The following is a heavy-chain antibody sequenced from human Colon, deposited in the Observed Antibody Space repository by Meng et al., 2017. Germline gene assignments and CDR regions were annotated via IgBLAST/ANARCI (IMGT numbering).Heavy chain of an antibody. Sequence: KVSCKGSGYTFTNYWIAWVRQMPGKGLEWMGIIYPGDSNIKYSPSFQGQVTISADKSINTAYLQWSSLKASDTAMYYCARHNCYDSWGPGNLVHGAS. CDR2: IYPGDSNI. CDR1: GYTFTNYW. D-gene: IGHD3-22*01. V-gene: IGHV5-51*01. CDR3: ARHNCYDS. J-gene: IGHJ4*02.